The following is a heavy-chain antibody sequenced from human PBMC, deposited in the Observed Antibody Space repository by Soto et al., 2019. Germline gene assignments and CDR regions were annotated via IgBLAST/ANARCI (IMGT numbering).Heavy chain of an antibody. J-gene: IGHJ4*02. CDR3: AKDRGDDSSGYYY. CDR1: GFTFSSYG. Sequence: LSLTCAASGFTFSSYGMHWGRQAPGKGLEWVAVISYDGSNKYYADSVKGRFTISRYNSKNTLYLQMNSLRAEDTAVYYCAKDRGDDSSGYYYWGQGTLVTVSS. V-gene: IGHV3-30*18. D-gene: IGHD3-22*01. CDR2: ISYDGSNK.